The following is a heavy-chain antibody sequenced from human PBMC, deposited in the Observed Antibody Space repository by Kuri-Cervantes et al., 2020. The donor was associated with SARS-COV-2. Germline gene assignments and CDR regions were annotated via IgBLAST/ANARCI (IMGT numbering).Heavy chain of an antibody. J-gene: IGHJ1*01. CDR2: ISYDGSNK. V-gene: IGHV3-30-3*01. D-gene: IGHD4-23*01. Sequence: GESLKISCAASGFTFSSYAMHCVRQAPGKGLEWVAVISYDGSNKYYADSVKGRFTISRDNSKNTMYLQLNSLTTEDTAVYHCARPSGPYGGNSLSVHLQYWGQGTLVTVSS. CDR1: GFTFSSYA. CDR3: ARPSGPYGGNSLSVHLQY.